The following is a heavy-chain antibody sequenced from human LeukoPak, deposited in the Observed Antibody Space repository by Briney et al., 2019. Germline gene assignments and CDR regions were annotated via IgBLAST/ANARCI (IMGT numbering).Heavy chain of an antibody. J-gene: IGHJ4*02. Sequence: ASVKVSCKASGYTFTSYAMHWVRQAPGQRLEWMGWISAYNGNTNYAQKLQGRVTMTTDTSTSTAYMELRSLRPDDTAVYYCARDSSGWSKGDYWGQGTLVTVSS. V-gene: IGHV1-18*01. CDR3: ARDSSGWSKGDY. D-gene: IGHD6-19*01. CDR2: ISAYNGNT. CDR1: GYTFTSYA.